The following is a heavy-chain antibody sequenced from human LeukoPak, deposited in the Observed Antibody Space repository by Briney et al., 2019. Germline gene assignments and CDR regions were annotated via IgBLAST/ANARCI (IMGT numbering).Heavy chain of an antibody. J-gene: IGHJ6*03. CDR3: AKTSCSGGSCYVYYMDV. CDR1: GFSFSSYE. D-gene: IGHD2-15*01. CDR2: ISASGSTI. V-gene: IGHV3-48*03. Sequence: GGSLRLSCAASGFSFSSYEMNWVRQAPGKGLEWVSYISASGSTIYYADSVKGRFTFSRDNSKNLLYLQMNSLRAEDTAVYYCAKTSCSGGSCYVYYMDVWGKGTTVTISS.